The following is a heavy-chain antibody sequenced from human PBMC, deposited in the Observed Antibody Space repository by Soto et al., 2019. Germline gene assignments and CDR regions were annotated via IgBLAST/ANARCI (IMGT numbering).Heavy chain of an antibody. CDR1: GGSISSGDYY. CDR2: IYYSGST. CDR3: ARDRAQDDYGDPRFFNGMDV. V-gene: IGHV4-30-4*01. J-gene: IGHJ6*02. Sequence: KTSETLSLTCTVSGGSISSGDYYWSWIRQPPGKGLEWIGYIYYSGSTYYNPSLKSRVTISVDTSKNQFSLKLSSVTAADTAVYYCARDRAQDDYGDPRFFNGMDVWGQGTTVTVSS. D-gene: IGHD4-17*01.